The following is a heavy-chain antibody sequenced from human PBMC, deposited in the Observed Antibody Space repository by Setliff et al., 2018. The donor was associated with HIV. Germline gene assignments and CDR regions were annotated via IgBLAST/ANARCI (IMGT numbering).Heavy chain of an antibody. CDR1: GFTFSSYR. CDR3: ARSTYAEAYNYFDP. D-gene: IGHD3-16*01. J-gene: IGHJ5*02. CDR2: ISSSSTTI. Sequence: HPGGSLRLSCAASGFTFSSYRMNWVRQAPGKGLEWVSYISSSSTTIYYADSVKGRFTISRDNAKNSLYLQMNSLRAEDTAVYYCARSTYAEAYNYFDPWGQGTLVTVSS. V-gene: IGHV3-48*01.